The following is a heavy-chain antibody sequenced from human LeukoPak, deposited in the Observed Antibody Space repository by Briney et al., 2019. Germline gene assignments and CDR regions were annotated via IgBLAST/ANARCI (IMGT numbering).Heavy chain of an antibody. CDR3: TTASTPYYYGSGTSGY. CDR2: IKSKTDGGTT. Sequence: KPGGSLRLSCAASGFTFSNAWMSCVRQAPGKGLEWVGCIKSKTDGGTTDYAAPEKGRFTISRDDSKNTLYLQMNSLKTEDTAVYYCTTASTPYYYGSGTSGYWGQGTLVTVPS. V-gene: IGHV3-15*01. J-gene: IGHJ4*02. CDR1: GFTFSNAW. D-gene: IGHD3-10*01.